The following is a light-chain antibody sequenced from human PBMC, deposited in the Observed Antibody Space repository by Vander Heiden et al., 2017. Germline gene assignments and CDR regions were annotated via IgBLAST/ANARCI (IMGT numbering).Light chain of an antibody. J-gene: IGLJ3*02. CDR1: SSDVGGSNY. V-gene: IGLV2-14*03. Sequence: QSALTQPASVSGSPGQSITISCTGTSSDVGGSNYVSWYQHHPGKAPKLMIYDVSNRPSGVSNRFSGSKSGNTASLTISGLQTEDEADYYCSSYTNSSTSPWVFGGGIKLTVL. CDR3: SSYTNSSTSPWV. CDR2: DVS.